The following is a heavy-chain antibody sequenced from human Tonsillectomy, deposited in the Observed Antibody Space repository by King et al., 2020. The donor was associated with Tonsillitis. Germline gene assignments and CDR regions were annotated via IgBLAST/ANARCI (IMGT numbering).Heavy chain of an antibody. D-gene: IGHD3-22*01. CDR3: ARGSIRGYPPRDAFDI. Sequence: VQLVESGGGLAQPGGSLRLSCVASGFTFSSYSMNWVRQAPGKGLEWVSYISSRGSFIYYADSVKGRFTISRDNAKNSLYLQMNSLRDEDTAVYYCARGSIRGYPPRDAFDIWGQGTMVTVSS. CDR1: GFTFSSYS. J-gene: IGHJ3*02. V-gene: IGHV3-48*02. CDR2: ISSRGSFI.